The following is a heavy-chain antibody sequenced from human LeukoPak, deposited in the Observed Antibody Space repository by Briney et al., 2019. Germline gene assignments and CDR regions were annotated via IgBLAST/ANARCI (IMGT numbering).Heavy chain of an antibody. CDR2: INPNSGGT. J-gene: IGHJ5*02. D-gene: IGHD3-10*01. V-gene: IGHV1-2*02. CDR3: ARSGSAINWFDP. CDR1: GYTFTGYY. Sequence: EASVKVSCKASGYTFTGYYMHWVRQTPGQGLEWMGWINPNSGGTNYAQKFQGRVTMTRDTSISTAYMELSRLGSDDTAVYYCARSGSAINWFDPWGQGTLVTVSS.